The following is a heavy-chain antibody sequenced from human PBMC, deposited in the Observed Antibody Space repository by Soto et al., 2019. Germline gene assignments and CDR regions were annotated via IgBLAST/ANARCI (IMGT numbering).Heavy chain of an antibody. V-gene: IGHV4-39*01. CDR2: MFYSGLT. CDR3: APLTVSLSGPYGIHV. J-gene: IGHJ6*02. CDR1: GYSVSSSEYY. Sequence: LSLTCSVSGYSVSSSEYYWAWIRQPPGKGLEWIGSMFYSGLTYYNPSLKSRVTLSVDTSKNQFSVRLNSVTATDTAVYYCAPLTVSLSGPYGIHVWGQGTTVTVSS. D-gene: IGHD2-15*01.